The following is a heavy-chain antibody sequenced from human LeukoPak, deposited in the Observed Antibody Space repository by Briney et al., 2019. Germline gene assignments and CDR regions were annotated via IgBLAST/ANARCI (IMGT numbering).Heavy chain of an antibody. CDR2: IKEDGSRK. V-gene: IGHV3-7*03. J-gene: IGHJ4*02. CDR3: ATPLDYYDSSGYHQGGD. D-gene: IGHD3-22*01. Sequence: PGGSLRLSCAASGFTFSDYFMTWVRQAPGKGLEWVANIKEDGSRKNYMDSAKGRFTISRDNTKNSLYLQMNSLRAEDTAVYYCATPLDYYDSSGYHQGGDWGQGTLVTVSS. CDR1: GFTFSDYF.